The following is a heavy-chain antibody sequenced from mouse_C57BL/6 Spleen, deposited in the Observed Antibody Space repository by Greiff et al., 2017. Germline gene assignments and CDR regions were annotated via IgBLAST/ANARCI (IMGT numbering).Heavy chain of an antibody. CDR3: ARGRWGNFFAY. D-gene: IGHD2-1*01. CDR1: GFTFSDYY. V-gene: IGHV5-12*01. CDR2: ICNGGGST. Sequence: DVQLVESGGGLVQPGGSLKLSCAASGFTFSDYYMYWVRQTPEKRLEWVAYICNGGGSTYYPDTVKGRFTISRDNAKNTLYLQMSRLKSEDTAMYYCARGRWGNFFAYWGQGTLVTVSA. J-gene: IGHJ3*01.